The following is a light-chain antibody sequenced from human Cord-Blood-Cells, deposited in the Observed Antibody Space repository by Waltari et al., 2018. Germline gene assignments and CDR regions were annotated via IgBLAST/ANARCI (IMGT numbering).Light chain of an antibody. Sequence: QSALTQPASVSGSPGQSITISCTGTSSDVGSYNLGSWYQQHPGKAPNLMIYEGSKRPSGVSNRFSGSKSGNTASLTISGLQAEDAAYYYCCSYAGSSTYVFGTGTKVTVL. CDR2: EGS. J-gene: IGLJ1*01. V-gene: IGLV2-23*01. CDR1: SSDVGSYNL. CDR3: CSYAGSSTYV.